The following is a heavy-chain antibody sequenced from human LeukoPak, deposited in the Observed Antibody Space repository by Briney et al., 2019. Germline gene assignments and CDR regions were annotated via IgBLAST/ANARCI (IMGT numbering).Heavy chain of an antibody. CDR2: SNWNGDST. D-gene: IGHD3-10*01. CDR3: ATVMNYYGSGN. V-gene: IGHV3-20*04. J-gene: IGHJ4*02. CDR1: GFTFGDYG. Sequence: GGSLRLSCAASGFTFGDYGMSWVRQAPGKGLEWVSGSNWNGDSTGYADSVKGRFTISRDNAKNSLYLQMNSLRAEDTAVYYCATVMNYYGSGNWGQGTLVTVSS.